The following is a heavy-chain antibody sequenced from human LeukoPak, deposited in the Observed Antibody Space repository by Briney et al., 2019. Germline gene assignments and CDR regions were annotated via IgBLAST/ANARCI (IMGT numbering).Heavy chain of an antibody. J-gene: IGHJ4*02. Sequence: GGSLRLSCAASGFTFSSYAMSWVRQAPGKGLEWVSAISGSGGSTYYADSVKGRFTISRDNAQNSLYLQMYSLRAEDTAVYYCTRGGTSGHVPHYWGQGTLVTVSS. D-gene: IGHD2-8*01. V-gene: IGHV3-23*01. CDR1: GFTFSSYA. CDR2: ISGSGGST. CDR3: TRGGTSGHVPHY.